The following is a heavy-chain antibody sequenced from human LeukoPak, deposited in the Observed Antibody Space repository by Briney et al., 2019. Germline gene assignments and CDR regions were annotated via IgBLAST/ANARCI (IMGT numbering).Heavy chain of an antibody. D-gene: IGHD5-18*01. J-gene: IGHJ4*02. V-gene: IGHV1-18*01. Sequence: ASVKVSCKASGYTFTSYGISWVRQAPGQGLEWMGWISAYNGNTNYAQKLQGRVTMTTDTSTSTAYMELRSLRSDDTAVYYCARARIIQLWLRSYFDYWGQGTLVTVSS. CDR3: ARARIIQLWLRSYFDY. CDR2: ISAYNGNT. CDR1: GYTFTSYG.